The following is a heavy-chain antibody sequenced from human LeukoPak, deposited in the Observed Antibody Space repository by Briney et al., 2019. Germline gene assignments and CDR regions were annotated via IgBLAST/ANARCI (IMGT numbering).Heavy chain of an antibody. J-gene: IGHJ4*02. CDR2: ISSDSNYI. CDR3: ARDYRRWSEH. D-gene: IGHD2-15*01. CDR1: GFTFSSYS. V-gene: IGHV3-21*01. Sequence: GGSLRLSCAASGFTFSSYSMNWVRQAPGKGPEWVSSISSDSNYIYYADSVKGRFTISRDNTKNALYLQMNSLRVEDTAVYYCARDYRRWSEHWGQGTLVTVSS.